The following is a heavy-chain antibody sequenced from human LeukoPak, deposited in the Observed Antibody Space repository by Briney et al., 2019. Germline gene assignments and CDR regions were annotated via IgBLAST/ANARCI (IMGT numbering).Heavy chain of an antibody. CDR2: ISAYNGNT. J-gene: IGHJ4*02. V-gene: IGHV1-18*01. D-gene: IGHD3-10*01. CDR1: GYTFTSYG. CDR3: ARVSHYYGSEIEY. Sequence: ASVKVSCNASGYTFTSYGITWGREAPGHGVEGMGWISAYNGNTNSAQKVQGRVTMTTDTSTSTAYMELRSLRSDDTAVYYCARVSHYYGSEIEYWGQGTLVTVSS.